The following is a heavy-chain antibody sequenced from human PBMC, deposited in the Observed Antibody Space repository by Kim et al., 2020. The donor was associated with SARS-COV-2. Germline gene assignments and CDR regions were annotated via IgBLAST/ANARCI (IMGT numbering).Heavy chain of an antibody. D-gene: IGHD3-10*01. J-gene: IGHJ4*02. V-gene: IGHV3-9*01. CDR2: SI. CDR3: AKDNSGVLDY. Sequence: SIGYADSVKGRFTIARDNAKNSLYLQMNSLRAEDTALYYCAKDNSGVLDYWGQGTLVTVSS.